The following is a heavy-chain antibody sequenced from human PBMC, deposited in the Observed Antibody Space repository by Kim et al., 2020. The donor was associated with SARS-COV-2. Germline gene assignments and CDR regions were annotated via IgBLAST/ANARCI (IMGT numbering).Heavy chain of an antibody. J-gene: IGHJ6*02. CDR3: AGVWGSSGYGGGNYYYGMDV. V-gene: IGHV1-69*04. CDR1: GGTFSSYA. D-gene: IGHD6-13*01. CDR2: IIPIRGIA. Sequence: SVKVSCKASGGTFSSYAISWVRQAPGQGLEWMGRIIPIRGIANYAQKVQGRVTITADKSTSTAYMELSSLRSEETAVYYCAGVWGSSGYGGGNYYYGMDVWGQGTPVTVSS.